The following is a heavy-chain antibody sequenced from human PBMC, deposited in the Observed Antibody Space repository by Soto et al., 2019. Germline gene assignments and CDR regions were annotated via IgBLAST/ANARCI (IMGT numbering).Heavy chain of an antibody. J-gene: IGHJ4*02. V-gene: IGHV3-53*02. CDR2: IYSHGDT. CDR1: GFSVGSNY. D-gene: IGHD2-8*01. CDR3: ARKSDSSPVPEADGV. Sequence: EVQLVETGGGVIQPGGSLRLSCAASGFSVGSNYMTWVRQSPGNGLEWVSLIYSHGDTDYADSVKGRFSISRDNFKNTPYLQMNNLRAEDTAVYHCARKSDSSPVPEADGVWGRGTLVTVSS.